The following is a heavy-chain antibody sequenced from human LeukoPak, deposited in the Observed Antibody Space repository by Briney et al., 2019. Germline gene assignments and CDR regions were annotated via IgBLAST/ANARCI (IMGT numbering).Heavy chain of an antibody. Sequence: GASVKVSCKASGYTFTSYDINWVRQASGQGLEWMGWMEPNSGKTFYAQKFQGRVSMTRNSSINTADMHLTSLTSEDTAVYYCARAQSGSYGFDPWGQGTLVTVSS. V-gene: IGHV1-8*01. CDR3: ARAQSGSYGFDP. D-gene: IGHD3-16*01. CDR1: GYTFTSYD. J-gene: IGHJ5*02. CDR2: MEPNSGKT.